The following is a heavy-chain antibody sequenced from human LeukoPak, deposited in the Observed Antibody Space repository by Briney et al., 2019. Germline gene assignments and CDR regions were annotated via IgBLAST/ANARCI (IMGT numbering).Heavy chain of an antibody. J-gene: IGHJ5*02. V-gene: IGHV4-59*11. CDR1: GGSISSHY. CDR3: ARYSSSWPNWFDP. Sequence: SETLSLTCTVSGGSISSHYWSWIRQPPGGGLEWIGYIYYSGSTNYNPSLKSRVTISVDTSKNRFSLKLSSVTAADTAVYYCARYSSSWPNWFDPWGQGTLVTVSS. D-gene: IGHD6-13*01. CDR2: IYYSGST.